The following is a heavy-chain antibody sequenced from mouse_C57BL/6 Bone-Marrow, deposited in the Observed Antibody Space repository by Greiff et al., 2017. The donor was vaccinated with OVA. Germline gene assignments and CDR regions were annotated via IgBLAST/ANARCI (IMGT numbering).Heavy chain of an antibody. J-gene: IGHJ2*01. CDR2: ISNGVGST. V-gene: IGHV5-12*01. CDR3: ARHNYYYEDYFAY. D-gene: IGHD1-1*01. Sequence: DVMLVESGGGLVQPGGSLKLSCAASGFTFSDYYMYWVRQTPEKRLEWVAYISNGVGSTNYPDTVKGRFTISRDNAKITLYLQMSRLKSQDTAMYSYARHNYYYEDYFAYWGQGTTLTVSS. CDR1: GFTFSDYY.